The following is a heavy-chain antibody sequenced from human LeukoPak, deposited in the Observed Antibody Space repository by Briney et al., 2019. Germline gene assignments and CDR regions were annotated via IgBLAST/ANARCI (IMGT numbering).Heavy chain of an antibody. J-gene: IGHJ5*02. Sequence: GGSLRLSCAASGFTFSSYWMSWVRQAPGKGLEWVANIKRDGSEKYYVDSVKGRFTISRDNAKNSLYLQMNSLRAEDTAVYYCARNGEQLVWSGWFDPWGQGTLVTVSS. CDR2: IKRDGSEK. V-gene: IGHV3-7*01. D-gene: IGHD6-13*01. CDR1: GFTFSSYW. CDR3: ARNGEQLVWSGWFDP.